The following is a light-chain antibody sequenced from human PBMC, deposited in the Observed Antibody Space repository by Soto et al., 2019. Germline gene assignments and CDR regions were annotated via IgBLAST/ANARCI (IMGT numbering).Light chain of an antibody. Sequence: EIVMTQSPATLSVSPGERATLSCRASQSVSSNLAWYQQKPGQAPRVLIYGASTRATGIPARFSGSGSGTEFTLPISSLQSEDFALYYCQHYNNWPLFTFGPGTKVDIK. V-gene: IGKV3-15*01. CDR3: QHYNNWPLFT. CDR2: GAS. J-gene: IGKJ3*01. CDR1: QSVSSN.